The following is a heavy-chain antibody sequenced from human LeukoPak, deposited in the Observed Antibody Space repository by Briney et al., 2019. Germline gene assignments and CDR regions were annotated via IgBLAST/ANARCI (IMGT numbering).Heavy chain of an antibody. D-gene: IGHD3-10*01. J-gene: IGHJ4*02. CDR3: VYYYGSGSVEY. V-gene: IGHV4-39*01. CDR1: GGSITSGNYY. Sequence: KASETLSLTCTVSGGSITSGNYYWGWIRQPPGKGLEWIGSFYYSGSTNYNPSLKSRVTISVDTSKNQFSLKLSSVTAADTAVYYCVYYYGSGSVEYWGQGTLVTVSS. CDR2: FYYSGST.